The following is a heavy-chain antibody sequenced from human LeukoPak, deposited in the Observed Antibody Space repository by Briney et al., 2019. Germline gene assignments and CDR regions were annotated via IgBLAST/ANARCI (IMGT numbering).Heavy chain of an antibody. J-gene: IGHJ4*02. CDR2: IIPIFGTA. CDR3: ARDRYDYVWGSYRNFDY. D-gene: IGHD3-16*02. V-gene: IGHV1-69*13. Sequence: ASVKVSCKASGGTFSSYAISWVRQAPGQGLEWMGGIIPIFGTANYAQKFQGRVTITADESTSTAYMELSSLRSEDTAVYYCARDRYDYVWGSYRNFDYWGQGTLVTVSS. CDR1: GGTFSSYA.